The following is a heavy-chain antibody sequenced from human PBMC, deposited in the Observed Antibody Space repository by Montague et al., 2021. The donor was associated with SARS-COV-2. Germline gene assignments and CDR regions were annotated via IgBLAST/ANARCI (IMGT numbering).Heavy chain of an antibody. J-gene: IGHJ4*01. V-gene: IGHV4-34*01. CDR2: TNHSGRT. CDR3: ARRGSTVGGVIVSSELDY. Sequence: SETLSLTCAVYGGSFSAYYWRTFRHPPEKELEWIVETNHSGRTNKNPSLQKRVIISVDTSKKQFSLKLISLAAAETAVYYCARRGSTVGGVIVSSELDYWGHG. D-gene: IGHD3-16*02. CDR1: GGSFSAYY.